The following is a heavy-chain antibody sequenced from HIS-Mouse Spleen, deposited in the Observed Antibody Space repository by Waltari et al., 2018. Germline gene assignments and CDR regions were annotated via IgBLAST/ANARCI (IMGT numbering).Heavy chain of an antibody. D-gene: IGHD6-13*01. J-gene: IGHJ2*01. CDR1: GGSISSSSYY. CDR3: AREIPYSSSWYDWYFDL. V-gene: IGHV4-39*07. CDR2: IYYSGST. Sequence: QLQLQESGPGLVKPSETLSLTCTVSGGSISSSSYYWGWIRQPPGKGLVWIGSIYYSGSTYSTTALKGRVTISVDPSKNQFSLKLSSVTAADTAVYYCAREIPYSSSWYDWYFDLWGRGTLVTVSS.